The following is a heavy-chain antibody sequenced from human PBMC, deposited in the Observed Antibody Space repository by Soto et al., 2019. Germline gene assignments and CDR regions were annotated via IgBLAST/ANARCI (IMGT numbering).Heavy chain of an antibody. Sequence: EVQLLESGGGLVQPGGSLRLSCAASGFTFGSYAMNWLRQAPGRGLECVLFISGSGRTTYYADSVNGRLTISRDNSKNTMYLQMNSLSAEDTSLYYCAKFKGPSYSYYTMDVWGKGTTVTVSS. CDR2: ISGSGRTT. CDR1: GFTFGSYA. CDR3: AKFKGPSYSYYTMDV. J-gene: IGHJ6*03. V-gene: IGHV3-23*01.